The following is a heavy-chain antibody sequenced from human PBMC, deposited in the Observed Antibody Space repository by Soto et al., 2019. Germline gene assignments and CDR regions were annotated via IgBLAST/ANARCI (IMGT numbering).Heavy chain of an antibody. Sequence: ASVKVSCKASGYTFTSYGISWVRQAPGQGLEWMGWISAYNGNTNYAQKLQGRVTMTTDKSTSTAYMELSSLRSEDTAVYYCARSPTDLYYYDSSGYYPGAFDIWGQGTMVTVSS. V-gene: IGHV1-18*01. CDR2: ISAYNGNT. CDR1: GYTFTSYG. CDR3: ARSPTDLYYYDSSGYYPGAFDI. D-gene: IGHD3-22*01. J-gene: IGHJ3*02.